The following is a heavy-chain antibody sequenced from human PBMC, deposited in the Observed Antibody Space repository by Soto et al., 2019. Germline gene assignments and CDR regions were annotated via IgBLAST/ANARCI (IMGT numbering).Heavy chain of an antibody. CDR1: GDSISSGAYY. CDR2: IYYAGNS. Sequence: QLQLQESGPGLVKPSQTLSLTCTVSGDSISSGAYYWSWIRQQPGKGLEWVGYIYYAGNSYYNPSLNSLISMSIDTSNNQFSLWLSSVTAADTAVYYWAAGSGTHDSVATGFDFWGLGTLVTVSP. J-gene: IGHJ4*02. CDR3: AAGSGTHDSVATGFDF. V-gene: IGHV4-31*01. D-gene: IGHD3-10*01.